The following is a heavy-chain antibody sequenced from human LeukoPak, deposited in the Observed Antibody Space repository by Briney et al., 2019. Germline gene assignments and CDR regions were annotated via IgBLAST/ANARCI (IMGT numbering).Heavy chain of an antibody. Sequence: GGSLRLSCAASGFTFSSYWMSWVRQAPGKGLEWVANIKQDGSEKYYVDSVKGRFTISRDNAKNSLYLQMNSLRAEDTAVYYCARAGIVGATTVNWFDPWGQGTLVTVSS. CDR2: IKQDGSEK. J-gene: IGHJ5*02. CDR3: ARAGIVGATTVNWFDP. D-gene: IGHD1-26*01. CDR1: GFTFSSYW. V-gene: IGHV3-7*01.